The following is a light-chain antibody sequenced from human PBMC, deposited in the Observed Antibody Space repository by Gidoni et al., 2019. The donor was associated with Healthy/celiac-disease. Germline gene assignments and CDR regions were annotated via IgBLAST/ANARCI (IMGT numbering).Light chain of an antibody. J-gene: IGKJ2*01. CDR2: GAS. CDR3: QQYNNWTPYT. Sequence: EIVMTQSPATLSVTPGERATLSCRASQSVSSNLAWYQQNPGQPPRLLIDGASTRATGIPARFSGSGSGTEFTLTISSLQSEDFAVYYCQQYNNWTPYTFGQGTKLEIK. V-gene: IGKV3-15*01. CDR1: QSVSSN.